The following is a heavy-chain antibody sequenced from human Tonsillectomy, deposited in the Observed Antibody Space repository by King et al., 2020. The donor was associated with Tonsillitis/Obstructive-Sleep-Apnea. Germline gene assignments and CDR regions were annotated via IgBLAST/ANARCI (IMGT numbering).Heavy chain of an antibody. CDR1: GGSISSYY. D-gene: IGHD2-2*01. J-gene: IGHJ6*02. Sequence: QLQESGPGLVKPSETLSLTCTVSGGSISSYYWSWIRQPPGKGLEWIGYIYYSGSTNYNPSLKSRVTISVDTSKNQFSLKLSSVTAADTAVYYCAREVVPAATNYYYYGMDVWGQWTTVTVSS. CDR2: IYYSGST. CDR3: AREVVPAATNYYYYGMDV. V-gene: IGHV4-59*01.